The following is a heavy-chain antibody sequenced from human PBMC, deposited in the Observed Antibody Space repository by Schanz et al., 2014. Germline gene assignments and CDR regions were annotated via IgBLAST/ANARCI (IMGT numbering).Heavy chain of an antibody. CDR2: ISWNSGSV. D-gene: IGHD3-10*01. J-gene: IGHJ5*01. V-gene: IGHV3-9*01. CDR3: AKDFTGSGIFFNS. Sequence: EVQLVESGGGLVQPGRSLRLSCAASGFTFDNYAMHWVRQAPGKGLEWVSSISWNSGSVAYADSVKGRFTISRDDAKNSLYLQMNSLRAEDTALYYCAKDFTGSGIFFNSWGQGTLVTVSS. CDR1: GFTFDNYA.